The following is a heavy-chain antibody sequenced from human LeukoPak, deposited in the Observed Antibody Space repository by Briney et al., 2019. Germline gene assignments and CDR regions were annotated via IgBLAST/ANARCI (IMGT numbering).Heavy chain of an antibody. D-gene: IGHD5-12*01. Sequence: GASVKVSCKASGGTFSSYAISWVRQAPGQGLEWMGRIIPILGIANYAQKFQGRVTITADKSTSTAYMELSSLRSEDTAVYYCAGDRTSSGYDRAFDIWGQGTMVTVSS. V-gene: IGHV1-69*04. J-gene: IGHJ3*02. CDR2: IIPILGIA. CDR3: AGDRTSSGYDRAFDI. CDR1: GGTFSSYA.